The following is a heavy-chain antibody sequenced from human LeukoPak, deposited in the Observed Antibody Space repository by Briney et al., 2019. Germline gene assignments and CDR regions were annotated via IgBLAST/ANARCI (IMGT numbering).Heavy chain of an antibody. J-gene: IGHJ5*02. Sequence: VASVNVSCKASGYTFTGYYMHWLGQAPGQGREWMGWINPNSGGTNYAQKFPGRVTMTRDTYINTAYMELSRLRSDDTAVYYCARVRPKMTTVTPGWFDPWGQGTLVTVSS. CDR2: INPNSGGT. CDR1: GYTFTGYY. D-gene: IGHD4-11*01. CDR3: ARVRPKMTTVTPGWFDP. V-gene: IGHV1-2*02.